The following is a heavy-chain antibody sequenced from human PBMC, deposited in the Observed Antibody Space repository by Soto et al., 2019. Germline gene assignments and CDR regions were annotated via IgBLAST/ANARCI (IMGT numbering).Heavy chain of an antibody. V-gene: IGHV3-7*03. CDR1: GFILSDYW. J-gene: IGHJ4*02. Sequence: LRLSCAASGFILSDYWMSWVRQAPGKGLEWVGNIKGDGGETHYVDSVKGRFTITRDIGESSIYLQINNVRAEDTAMYYCARDPVTSDWGQGTLVTVSS. CDR3: ARDPVTSD. CDR2: IKGDGGET.